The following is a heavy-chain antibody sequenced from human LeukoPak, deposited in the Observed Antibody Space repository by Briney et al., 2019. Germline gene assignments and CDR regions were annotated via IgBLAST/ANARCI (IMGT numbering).Heavy chain of an antibody. CDR1: GYTFTGYY. CDR3: VSSTSSGYYYYYYGMDV. D-gene: IGHD2-2*01. Sequence: SVKVSCKASGYTFTGYYMHWVRQAPGQGLEWMGRIIPIFGIANYAQKFQGRVTITADKSTSTAYMELSSLRSEDTAVYYCVSSTSSGYYYYYYGMDVWGQGTTVTVSS. V-gene: IGHV1-69*02. J-gene: IGHJ6*02. CDR2: IIPIFGIA.